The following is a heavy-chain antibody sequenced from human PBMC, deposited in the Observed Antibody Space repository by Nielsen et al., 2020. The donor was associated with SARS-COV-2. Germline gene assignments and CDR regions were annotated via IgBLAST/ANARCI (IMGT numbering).Heavy chain of an antibody. CDR3: AKGPDGMDV. J-gene: IGHJ6*02. CDR2: IEEDGSDK. V-gene: IGHV3-7*03. CDR1: GFTLRNYW. Sequence: GESLKISCAASGFTLRNYWMNWVRQAPGKGLEWVANIEEDGSDKFYLDSVKGRFTISRDNAKNSLYLQMNSLRAEDTALYYCAKGPDGMDVWGQGTTVTVSS.